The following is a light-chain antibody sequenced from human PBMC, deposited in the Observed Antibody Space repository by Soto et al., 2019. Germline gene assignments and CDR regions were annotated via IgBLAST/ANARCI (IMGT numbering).Light chain of an antibody. Sequence: IVTTQSPAPLSVSPGERATLSCRASQSVGSDLAWYQQKPGQAPXLVIYDIFTRATGIPARFSARGSGTDSTLPISSLELGDFAVYYCQQRNDWQVTFGQGT. V-gene: IGKV3D-11*02. CDR3: QQRNDWQVT. CDR1: QSVGSD. J-gene: IGKJ5*01. CDR2: DIF.